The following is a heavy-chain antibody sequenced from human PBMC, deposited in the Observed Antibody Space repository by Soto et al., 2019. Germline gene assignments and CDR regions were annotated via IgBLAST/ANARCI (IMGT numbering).Heavy chain of an antibody. CDR1: GFSLMTNGVG. D-gene: IGHD3-16*01. CDR2: IYRDDDK. Sequence: QITLKESGPPLVKPTQTLTLTCTVSGFSLMTNGVGVGWFRQPPGKALEWLALIYRDDDKRYRPSLKSRVTITKDSSKNQVVLTMTNMDPVDTATYYCAHTAPSGPHWDTFNYWGQGTLVTVS. J-gene: IGHJ4*02. CDR3: AHTAPSGPHWDTFNY. V-gene: IGHV2-5*02.